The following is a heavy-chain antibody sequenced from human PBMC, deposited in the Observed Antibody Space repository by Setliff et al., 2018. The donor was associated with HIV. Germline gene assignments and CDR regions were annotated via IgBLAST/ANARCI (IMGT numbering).Heavy chain of an antibody. CDR3: ASTDNTGYKIDY. Sequence: PSETLSLTCAVSIGSISRSSYYWGWIRQPPGKGPEWVGSIYYSGSTYYSPSLKSRVTISVDTSKRQFFLHLTSVTAADTAVYFCASTDNTGYKIDYWGQGALVTVSS. CDR2: IYYSGST. J-gene: IGHJ4*01. CDR1: IGSISRSSYY. D-gene: IGHD3-10*01. V-gene: IGHV4-39*01.